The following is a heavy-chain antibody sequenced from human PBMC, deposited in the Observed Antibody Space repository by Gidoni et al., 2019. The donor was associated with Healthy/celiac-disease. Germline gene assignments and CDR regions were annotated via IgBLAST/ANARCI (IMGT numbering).Heavy chain of an antibody. CDR3: ARIIRTYDYVWGSYRYRPDY. Sequence: QVTLKESGPVLVKPTETLTLTCTVSGFSLSTARMGVSWIRQPPGKALEWLAHIFSNDEKSYSTSLKSRLTISKDTSKSQVVLTMTNMDPVDTATYYCARIIRTYDYVWGSYRYRPDYWGQGTLVTVSS. CDR1: GFSLSTARMG. J-gene: IGHJ4*02. CDR2: IFSNDEK. D-gene: IGHD3-16*02. V-gene: IGHV2-26*01.